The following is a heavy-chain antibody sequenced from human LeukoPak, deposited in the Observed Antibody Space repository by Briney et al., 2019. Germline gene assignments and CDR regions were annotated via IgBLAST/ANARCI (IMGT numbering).Heavy chain of an antibody. CDR1: GFTFSSYA. CDR3: ARVGGTNVFDI. V-gene: IGHV3-30*14. J-gene: IGHJ3*02. Sequence: GRSLRLSCAASGFTFSSYAMHWVRQAPGKGLEWVAVISYDGSNKYYADSVKGRFTISRDNSKNTLYLQMGSLRVEDMAVYYCARVGGTNVFDIWGQRTMVTVSS. CDR2: ISYDGSNK. D-gene: IGHD1-26*01.